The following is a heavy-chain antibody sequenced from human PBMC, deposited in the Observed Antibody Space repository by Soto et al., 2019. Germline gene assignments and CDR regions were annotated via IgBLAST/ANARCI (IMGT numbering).Heavy chain of an antibody. V-gene: IGHV1-18*01. J-gene: IGHJ4*02. CDR2: ISAYTDNT. Sequence: ASVKVSSKASGYTFTSYGISWVRQPPGQGLEWMGWISAYTDNTKYVQKFQARVTMTTDTSTSTAYMELRSLRSDDTAMYFCARGPLVVLNCFESWGQGTLVTVSS. CDR1: GYTFTSYG. CDR3: ARGPLVVLNCFES.